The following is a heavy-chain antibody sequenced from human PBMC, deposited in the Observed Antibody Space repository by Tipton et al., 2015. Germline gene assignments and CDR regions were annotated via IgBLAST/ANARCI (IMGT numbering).Heavy chain of an antibody. CDR3: ARASIIQGYYHDSSRYYLFNS. J-gene: IGHJ1*01. CDR1: GGSFSDYY. CDR2: IYYSGST. V-gene: IGHV4-59*01. D-gene: IGHD3-22*01. Sequence: TLSLTCTVSGGSFSDYYWSWIRQSPGEGLEWIGYIYYSGSTNYNPSLRSRVAMSMDTSKNQFSLKLSSVIAADTAVYYCARASIIQGYYHDSSRYYLFNSWGQGTLGTVSS.